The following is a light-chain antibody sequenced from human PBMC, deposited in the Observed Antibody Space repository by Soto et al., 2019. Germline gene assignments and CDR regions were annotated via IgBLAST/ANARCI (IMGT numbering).Light chain of an antibody. CDR2: EGS. Sequence: DIQLTQSPSNLSASVRDRVTITCRASQSIRTWLAWYQQGPRKAPRLLIYEGSTLQRGVPSRFSGSGSGTEFTLTISSLQPEDIATYYCQQYSGESTFGQGTKVDIK. V-gene: IGKV1-5*01. J-gene: IGKJ1*01. CDR1: QSIRTW. CDR3: QQYSGEST.